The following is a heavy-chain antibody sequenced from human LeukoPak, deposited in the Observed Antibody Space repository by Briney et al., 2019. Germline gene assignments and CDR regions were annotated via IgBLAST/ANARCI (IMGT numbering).Heavy chain of an antibody. D-gene: IGHD3-10*01. J-gene: IGHJ4*02. CDR2: IKPDGSEN. CDR1: GFTFNTYW. V-gene: IGHV3-7*01. CDR3: ARSDSGVPFDY. Sequence: GGSLRLSCAASGFTFNTYWMSWVRQAPGKGPEWVANIKPDGSENHYMDSVKGRFTISRDNAKNSLYLQMNSLRAEDTAVYYCARSDSGVPFDYWGQGTLVTVSS.